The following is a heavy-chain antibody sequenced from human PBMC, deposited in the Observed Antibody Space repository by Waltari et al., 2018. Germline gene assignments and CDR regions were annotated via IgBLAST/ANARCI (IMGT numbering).Heavy chain of an antibody. V-gene: IGHV3-53*02. CDR2: IDSEGAT. CDR3: ARAPNVGARVPIYGMDG. CDR1: GFAVTATY. Sequence: EMQLVETGGDFIQPGGSLGLCCSVSGFAVTATYMSRVRQAPGKGGEWVSLIDSEGATSSAASVKGRFTISRDSSRNTLDLQMTSLRAEDTAVYFCARAPNVGARVPIYGMDGWGQGTTVTVSS. D-gene: IGHD3-10*01. J-gene: IGHJ6*02.